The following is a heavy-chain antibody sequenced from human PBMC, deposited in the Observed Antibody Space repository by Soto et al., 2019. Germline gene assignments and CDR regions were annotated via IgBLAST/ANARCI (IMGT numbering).Heavy chain of an antibody. Sequence: SETLSLTCAVYGGSFSGYYWSWIRQPPGKGLEWIGEINHSGSTDYNPSLKSRVTISVDTSKNQFSLKLSSVTAADTAVYYCARATGHAIYYYYGMDVWGQGTTVTVSS. CDR2: INHSGST. V-gene: IGHV4-34*01. CDR1: GGSFSGYY. CDR3: ARATGHAIYYYYGMDV. D-gene: IGHD1-1*01. J-gene: IGHJ6*02.